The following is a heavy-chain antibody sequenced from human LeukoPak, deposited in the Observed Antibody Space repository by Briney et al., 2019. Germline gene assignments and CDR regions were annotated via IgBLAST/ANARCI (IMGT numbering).Heavy chain of an antibody. CDR3: ARLPPSSRTLYFDY. V-gene: IGHV4-4*09. CDR2: IYTSGST. D-gene: IGHD6-13*01. Sequence: SETLSLTCTVAGGSISSYYWSWIRQPPGKGLEWIGYIYTSGSTNYNPSLKSRVPISVDTSKNQFSLKLSSVTAADTAVYYCARLPPSSRTLYFDYWGQGTLVTVSS. J-gene: IGHJ4*02. CDR1: GGSISSYY.